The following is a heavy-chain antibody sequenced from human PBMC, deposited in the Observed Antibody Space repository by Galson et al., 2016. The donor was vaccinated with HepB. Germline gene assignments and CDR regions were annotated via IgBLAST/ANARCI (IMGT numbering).Heavy chain of an antibody. CDR3: ARTAPDIVLMVYAIRGDAFDI. V-gene: IGHV4-59*12. CDR1: GDSIRTYY. CDR2: IYHSGST. Sequence: ETLSLTCSVSGDSIRTYYWSWIRQPPGKGLEWIGEIYHSGSTNYNPSLKSRVTISVDKSKNQFSLKLSSVTAADTAVYYCARTAPDIVLMVYAIRGDAFDIWGQGTMVTVSS. D-gene: IGHD2-8*01. J-gene: IGHJ3*02.